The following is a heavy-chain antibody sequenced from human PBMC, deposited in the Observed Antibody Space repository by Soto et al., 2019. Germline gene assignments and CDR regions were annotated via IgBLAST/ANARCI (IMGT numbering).Heavy chain of an antibody. V-gene: IGHV1-46*01. D-gene: IGHD4-17*01. Sequence: ASVKVSCKASGYTFTSYYMHWVRQAPGQGPEWMGIINPSGGYTTYAQKFQGRITMTRDTSTRIVYMELSSVRSEDTDVYYCARDSSTLTSYYYHVMDVWGQGTTVTAP. CDR3: ARDSSTLTSYYYHVMDV. CDR1: GYTFTSYY. J-gene: IGHJ6*02. CDR2: INPSGGYT.